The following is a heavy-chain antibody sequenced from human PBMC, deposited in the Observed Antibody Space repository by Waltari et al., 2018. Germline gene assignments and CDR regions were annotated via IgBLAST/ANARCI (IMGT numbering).Heavy chain of an antibody. V-gene: IGHV3-7*04. J-gene: IGHJ4*02. Sequence: EVQLVQSGAEVKKPGESLKISCKGSGYSFTSYWIGWVRQMPGKGPEWVANINEVGTQIYYLDSVKGRFTISRDNAKNTLYLQMNSLRAEDTAVYYCARRLSSGCEYWGQGALVTVSS. D-gene: IGHD6-19*01. CDR3: ARRLSSGCEY. CDR2: INEVGTQI. CDR1: GYSFTSYW.